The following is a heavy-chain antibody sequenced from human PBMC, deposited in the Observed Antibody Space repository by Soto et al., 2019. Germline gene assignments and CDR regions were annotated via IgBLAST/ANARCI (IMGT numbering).Heavy chain of an antibody. Sequence: GGSLRLSCAASGFTFYSYAMSWVRQAPGKGLEWVATITSSGATTYYAESVKGRFTISRDGSKNTLHLQMDSLRAEDTAIYYCVKDHVVVVTAIYYFDYWGQGTLVTVSS. CDR1: GFTFYSYA. V-gene: IGHV3-23*01. J-gene: IGHJ4*02. CDR2: ITSSGATT. D-gene: IGHD2-21*02. CDR3: VKDHVVVVTAIYYFDY.